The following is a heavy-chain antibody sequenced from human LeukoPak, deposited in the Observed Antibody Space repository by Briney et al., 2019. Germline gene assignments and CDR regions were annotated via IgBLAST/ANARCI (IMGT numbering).Heavy chain of an antibody. J-gene: IGHJ3*02. D-gene: IGHD3-10*01. CDR2: ISRSGDST. CDR3: ARVGDSGAFDI. Sequence: GGSLRLSCAASGFTLSGYSMHWIRQAPGKGLEYVSAISRSGDSTYYAESVKGRFTISRDISKTTLYLQMGSLRAEDMAVYYCARVGDSGAFDIWGQETMVTVSS. CDR1: GFTLSGYS. V-gene: IGHV3-64*02.